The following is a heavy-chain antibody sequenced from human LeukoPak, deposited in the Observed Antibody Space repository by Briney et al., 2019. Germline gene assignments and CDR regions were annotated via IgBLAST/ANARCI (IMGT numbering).Heavy chain of an antibody. CDR2: FYPDDSDT. Sequence: GESLQISCKGSGYSFTYYWVGWVRQMPGKGLEWMGIFYPDDSDTRYNPSFQGQVTISADKSISTAYLQWSSLKASDTAMYYCARRKNYYFDYWGQGTLVTVSS. V-gene: IGHV5-51*01. CDR3: ARRKNYYFDY. CDR1: GYSFTYYW. J-gene: IGHJ4*02. D-gene: IGHD1-7*01.